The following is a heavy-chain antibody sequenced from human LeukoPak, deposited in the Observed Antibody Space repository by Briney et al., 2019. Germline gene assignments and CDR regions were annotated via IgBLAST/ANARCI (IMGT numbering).Heavy chain of an antibody. Sequence: ASVNVSCKASGYTFTSYYIHWVRQAPGQGLEWMGIINPSGGSTSHAQKLQGRVTMHRDTSTSTVYMDLNSLRSEDTAVYFCARSGSSTSCHRDYWGQGTLVTVSS. CDR2: INPSGGST. CDR3: ARSGSSTSCHRDY. V-gene: IGHV1-46*01. CDR1: GYTFTSYY. D-gene: IGHD2-2*01. J-gene: IGHJ4*02.